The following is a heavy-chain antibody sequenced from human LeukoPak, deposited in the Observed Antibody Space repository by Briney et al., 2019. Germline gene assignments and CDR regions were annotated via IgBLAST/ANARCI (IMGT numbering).Heavy chain of an antibody. CDR1: GFTFSSYE. CDR2: ISSSGSTI. V-gene: IGHV3-48*03. J-gene: IGHJ6*04. D-gene: IGHD6-19*01. CDR3: ARDPGGYSSGGELDV. Sequence: GGSLGLSCAASGFTFSSYEMNWVRQAPGKGLEWVSYISSSGSTIYYADSVKGRFTISRDNAKNSLYLQMNSLRAEDMAVYYCARDPGGYSSGGELDVWGKGTTVTVSS.